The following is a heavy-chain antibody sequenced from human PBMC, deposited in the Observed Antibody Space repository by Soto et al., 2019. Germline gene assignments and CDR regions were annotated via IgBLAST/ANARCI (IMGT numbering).Heavy chain of an antibody. J-gene: IGHJ1*01. CDR2: IWYDGSNK. D-gene: IGHD5-18*01. CDR1: GFTFSSDS. V-gene: IGHV3-33*01. Sequence: GGSLRLSCAASGFTFSSDSMHWVRQAPGKGLEWVAVIWYDGSNKYYADSVKGRFTISRDNSKSTLYLQMNSLRAEDTAVYYCARDEALSFGIHLGCAYKACQFAYRGQRTPVIGSS. CDR3: ARDEALSFGIHLGCAYKACQFAY.